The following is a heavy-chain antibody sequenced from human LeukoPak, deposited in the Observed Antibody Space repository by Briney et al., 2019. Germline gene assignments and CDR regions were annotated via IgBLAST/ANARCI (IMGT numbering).Heavy chain of an antibody. CDR1: GDSVSSNSAA. D-gene: IGHD5-12*01. Sequence: SQTLSLTCAISGDSVSSNSAAWNWNRQSPSRGLEWLGRTYNRSKWYNDYAVSVKSQITINPDTSKNQFSLQLNSVTPEDTAVYYCARGGYSGYDGDYYYYGMDVWGQGTTVTVSS. CDR2: TYNRSKWYN. J-gene: IGHJ6*02. CDR3: ARGGYSGYDGDYYYYGMDV. V-gene: IGHV6-1*01.